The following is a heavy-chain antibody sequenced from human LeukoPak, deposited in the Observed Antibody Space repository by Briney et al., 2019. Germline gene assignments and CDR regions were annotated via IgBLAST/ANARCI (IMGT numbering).Heavy chain of an antibody. CDR1: GFTFSSYS. V-gene: IGHV3-21*01. J-gene: IGHJ3*02. Sequence: GGSLRLSCAATGFTFSSYSMNWVRQAPGKGLECVSSISSSSSYIYYADSVKGRFTISRDNAKNSLYLQMNSLRAEDTAVYYCARGVGITMILGRNDAFDIWGQGTMVTVSS. CDR2: ISSSSSYI. CDR3: ARGVGITMILGRNDAFDI. D-gene: IGHD3-22*01.